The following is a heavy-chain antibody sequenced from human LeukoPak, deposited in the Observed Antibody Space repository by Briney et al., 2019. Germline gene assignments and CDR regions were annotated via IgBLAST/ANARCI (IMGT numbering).Heavy chain of an antibody. Sequence: SETLSLTCTVSGGSISSSSYYWGWIRQPPGKGLEWIGSIYYSGSAYYNPSLKSRVTISVDTSKNQFSLKLSSVTAADTAVYYCASGRPEIAAAGTRPPSYWGQGTLVTVSS. CDR3: ASGRPEIAAAGTRPPSY. J-gene: IGHJ4*02. V-gene: IGHV4-39*07. CDR2: IYYSGSA. D-gene: IGHD6-13*01. CDR1: GGSISSSSYY.